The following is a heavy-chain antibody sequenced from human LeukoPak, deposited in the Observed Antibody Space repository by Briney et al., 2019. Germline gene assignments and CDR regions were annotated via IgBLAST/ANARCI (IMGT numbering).Heavy chain of an antibody. Sequence: GASVKVSCKASGYTFTGYYMHWVRQAPGQGLEWMGRINPNSGGTNYAQMFQGRVTMTRDTSISTAYMELSRLRSDDTAVYYCARGGGELLWFGELFPFDYWGQGTLVTVSS. CDR2: INPNSGGT. CDR3: ARGGGELLWFGELFPFDY. D-gene: IGHD3-10*01. J-gene: IGHJ4*02. V-gene: IGHV1-2*06. CDR1: GYTFTGYY.